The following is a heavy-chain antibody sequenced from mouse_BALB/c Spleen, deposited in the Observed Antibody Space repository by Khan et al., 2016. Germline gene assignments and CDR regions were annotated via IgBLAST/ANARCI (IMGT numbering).Heavy chain of an antibody. Sequence: EVKLLESGGGLVQPGGSLKLSCAASGFDFSRYWMRWVRQAPGKGLEWIGEINPDSSTINYTPSLKDKFIISRDNAKNTLYLQMSSVRCEDTALYYCARRSLGNYGAWFVYWGQGTLVTVSA. CDR3: ARRSLGNYGAWFVY. D-gene: IGHD1-2*01. CDR1: GFDFSRYW. J-gene: IGHJ3*01. CDR2: INPDSSTI. V-gene: IGHV4-1*02.